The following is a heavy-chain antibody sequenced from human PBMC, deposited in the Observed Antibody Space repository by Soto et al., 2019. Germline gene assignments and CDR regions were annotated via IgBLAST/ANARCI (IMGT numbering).Heavy chain of an antibody. V-gene: IGHV3-48*03. CDR3: ARRFCSTTSCYLPFDY. CDR2: ISSGGSTI. J-gene: IGHJ4*02. Sequence: VGSLRLSCAASGFTFSSYEMNWVRQAPGKGLEWVSYISSGGSTIYYADSVKGRFTISRDNAKNSLYLQMNSLRAEDTAVSYCARRFCSTTSCYLPFDYWGQGTPVTVTS. CDR1: GFTFSSYE. D-gene: IGHD2-2*01.